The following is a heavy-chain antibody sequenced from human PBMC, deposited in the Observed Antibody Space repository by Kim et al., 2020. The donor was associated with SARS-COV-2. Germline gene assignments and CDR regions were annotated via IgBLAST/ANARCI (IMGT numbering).Heavy chain of an antibody. D-gene: IGHD1-26*01. J-gene: IGHJ4*02. Sequence: YADCVRGRLTSSRNNTKNALYLQMNSLRAEDSGVYFCARDQSRAGPTTVDYWGQGTLVTVSS. CDR3: ARDQSRAGPTTVDY. V-gene: IGHV3-11*06.